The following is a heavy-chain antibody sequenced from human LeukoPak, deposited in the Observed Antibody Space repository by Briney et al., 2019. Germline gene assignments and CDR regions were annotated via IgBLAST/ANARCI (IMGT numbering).Heavy chain of an antibody. CDR2: IGTAGEI. J-gene: IGHJ2*01. CDR1: GFTFSSYD. Sequence: GGSLRLSCAASGFTFSSYDIHLVRQATGKGLEWVSGIGTAGEIYYPGSVKGRFNISRENAKNSLYLQMNSLRAGDTAVYYCARAAYSSTWYSRYFDLWGRGTLVTVSS. V-gene: IGHV3-13*01. D-gene: IGHD6-13*01. CDR3: ARAAYSSTWYSRYFDL.